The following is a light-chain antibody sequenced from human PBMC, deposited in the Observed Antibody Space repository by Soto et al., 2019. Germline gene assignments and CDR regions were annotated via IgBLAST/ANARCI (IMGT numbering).Light chain of an antibody. CDR2: DTP. J-gene: IGKJ2*01. CDR1: QSVGIY. CDR3: QHRNNWYT. Sequence: EIVLTQSPATLSLSPGERATLSCSASQSVGIYLAWYQQKPGQAPRLLIYDTPYRPSDIPARFSSSGSGTDFTLTIRRLEPEDFAVYFCQHRNNWYTFVPGTKVHI. V-gene: IGKV3-11*01.